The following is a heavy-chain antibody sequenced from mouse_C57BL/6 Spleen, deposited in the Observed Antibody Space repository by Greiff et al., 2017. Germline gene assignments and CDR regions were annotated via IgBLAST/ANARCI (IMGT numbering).Heavy chain of an antibody. CDR3: ARSTAQATPYAMDY. J-gene: IGHJ4*01. D-gene: IGHD3-2*02. Sequence: QVQLQQSGAELARPGASVKLSCKASGYTFTSYGISWVKQRTGQGLEWIGEIYPRSGNTYYNEKFKGKATLTADKSSSTAYMELRSLTSEDSAVYFCARSTAQATPYAMDYWGQGTSVTFSS. V-gene: IGHV1-81*01. CDR2: IYPRSGNT. CDR1: GYTFTSYG.